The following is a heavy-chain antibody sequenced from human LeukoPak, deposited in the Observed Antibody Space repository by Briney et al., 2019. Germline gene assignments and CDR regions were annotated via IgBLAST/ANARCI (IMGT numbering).Heavy chain of an antibody. CDR1: GYSFTNYG. CDR2: ISAYNGNT. Sequence: ASVKVSCKASGYSFTNYGIFWVRQAPGQGLEWMGWISAYNGNTDYVQKFQGRVTMTTDTSTTTAYMELRSLRSDDTAVYFCARGKDEVDHDDTSGQFYLNVFDIWGQGTMVTVSS. CDR3: ARGKDEVDHDDTSGQFYLNVFDI. D-gene: IGHD3-22*01. V-gene: IGHV1-18*01. J-gene: IGHJ3*02.